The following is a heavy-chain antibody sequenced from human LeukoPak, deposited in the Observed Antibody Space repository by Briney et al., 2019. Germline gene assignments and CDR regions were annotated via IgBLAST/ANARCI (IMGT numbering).Heavy chain of an antibody. CDR1: GFTFSSYV. J-gene: IGHJ4*02. CDR2: ISYDGSNE. D-gene: IGHD3-10*01. Sequence: GRSLRLSCAASGFTFSSYVMHWVRQAPGKGLEWVAIISYDGSNEYYADSVKGRFTISRDNSKNTLYLQMNSLRAEDTAVYYCAKDRVTMVRGVRGDFDYWGQGTLVTVSS. V-gene: IGHV3-30*04. CDR3: AKDRVTMVRGVRGDFDY.